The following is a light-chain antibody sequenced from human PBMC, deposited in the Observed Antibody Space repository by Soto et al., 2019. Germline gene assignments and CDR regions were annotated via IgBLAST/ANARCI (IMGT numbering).Light chain of an antibody. CDR3: SSYTSSSTLEV. J-gene: IGLJ1*01. V-gene: IGLV2-14*03. CDR1: SSDIGGHND. Sequence: QSALTQPASVSGSPGQSITIPCTGTSSDIGGHNDVSWYQQHPGKAPKLMIYDVSNRPSGFSNRFSGSKSGNTASLTISGLQSEDEADYYCSSYTSSSTLEVFGTGTKLPVL. CDR2: DVS.